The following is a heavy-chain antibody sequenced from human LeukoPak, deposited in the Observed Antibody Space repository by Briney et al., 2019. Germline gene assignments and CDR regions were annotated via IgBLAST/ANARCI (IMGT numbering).Heavy chain of an antibody. CDR3: VKGIAGGPYYFDY. J-gene: IGHJ4*02. CDR2: ISSNGGST. V-gene: IGHV3-64D*06. D-gene: IGHD6-13*01. Sequence: GGSLTLSCSASGFTFSNYAMHWVRQAPGKGLEYVSAISSNGGSTYYADSVKGRFTISRDNSKNTLYLQMSSLRVEDTAVFYCVKGIAGGPYYFDYWGQGTLVTVSS. CDR1: GFTFSNYA.